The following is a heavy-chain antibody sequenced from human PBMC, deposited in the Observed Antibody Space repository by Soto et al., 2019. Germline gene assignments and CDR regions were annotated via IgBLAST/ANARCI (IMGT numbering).Heavy chain of an antibody. CDR3: AKGGVTRSYYYAMDV. J-gene: IGHJ6*02. V-gene: IGHV3-23*01. CDR2: LSGSGSST. Sequence: DVQLLESGGGLIQPGRSLRLSCAASGFTFSNYAMSWVRQLPGSGLEWVSSLSGSGSSTYYADSVKGRFTISTNNLNNTVSLQMNSLGAEDTAVYYCAKGGVTRSYYYAMDVWGQGTTVTVSS. D-gene: IGHD2-21*02. CDR1: GFTFSNYA.